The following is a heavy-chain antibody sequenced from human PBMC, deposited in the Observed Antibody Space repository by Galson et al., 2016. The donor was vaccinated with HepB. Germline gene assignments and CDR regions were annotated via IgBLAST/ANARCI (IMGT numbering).Heavy chain of an antibody. J-gene: IGHJ4*02. V-gene: IGHV1-46*02. Sequence: SVKVSCKASGYAFNNYYIHWVRQAPGQGLEWMGIINPSGGSATYAQKFQGRVTMTRDTSTSTVFMELSSLRSEDTAVYYCARPVTNRYFFDYWGQGTLVTVSS. CDR1: GYAFNNYY. D-gene: IGHD2-2*01. CDR2: INPSGGSA. CDR3: ARPVTNRYFFDY.